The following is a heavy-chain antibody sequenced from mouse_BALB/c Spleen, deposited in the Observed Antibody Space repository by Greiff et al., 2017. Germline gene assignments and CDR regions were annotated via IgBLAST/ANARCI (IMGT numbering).Heavy chain of an antibody. CDR2: IWTGGGT. D-gene: IGHD2-3*01. J-gene: IGHJ1*01. CDR3: ARDWDGYWRYFDV. V-gene: IGHV2-9-2*01. CDR1: GFSLTSYD. Sequence: QVQLKESGPGLVAPSQSLSITCTVSGFSLTSYDISWIRQPPGKGLEWLGVIWTGGGTNYNSALKSRLSISKDNSKSQVFLKMNSLQTDDTAMYYCARDWDGYWRYFDVWGAGTTVTVSS.